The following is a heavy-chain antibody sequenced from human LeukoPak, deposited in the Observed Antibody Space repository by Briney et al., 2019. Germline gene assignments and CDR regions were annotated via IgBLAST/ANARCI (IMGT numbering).Heavy chain of an antibody. Sequence: PSETLSLTCTVSGGSTSSYYWSWIRQPPGKGLEWIGYIYYSGSTNYNPSLKSRVTISVDTSKNQFSLKLSSVTAADTAVYYCAGGLEMATIDYWGQGTLVTVSS. D-gene: IGHD5-24*01. J-gene: IGHJ4*02. CDR2: IYYSGST. CDR1: GGSTSSYY. V-gene: IGHV4-59*01. CDR3: AGGLEMATIDY.